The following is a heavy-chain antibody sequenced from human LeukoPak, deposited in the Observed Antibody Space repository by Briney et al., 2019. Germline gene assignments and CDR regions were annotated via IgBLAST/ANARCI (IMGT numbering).Heavy chain of an antibody. J-gene: IGHJ4*02. CDR2: IIPILGIA. Sequence: SVKVSCKASGGTFSSYAISWVRQAPGQGLEWMGRIIPILGIANYAQKFQGRVTITADKSTSTAYMELSSLRSEDTAVYYCARQEGGSATNLFDYWGQGTLVTVSS. CDR3: ARQEGGSATNLFDY. D-gene: IGHD5-12*01. V-gene: IGHV1-69*04. CDR1: GGTFSSYA.